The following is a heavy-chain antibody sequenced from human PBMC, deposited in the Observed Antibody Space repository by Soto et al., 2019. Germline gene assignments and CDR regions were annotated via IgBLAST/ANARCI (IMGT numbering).Heavy chain of an antibody. CDR3: AGEVGGTGLHF. CDR1: GGTFKNYG. J-gene: IGHJ4*02. D-gene: IGHD3-9*01. V-gene: IGHV1-69*12. CDR2: IIPMFGTA. Sequence: QVQLVQSGAEVKKPGSSVKVSCRTSGGTFKNYGFSWVRQAPGQGLEWMGGIIPMFGTANYGQIFQGRLTITADESMSTAYMELSSLKSEDTAVYYCAGEVGGTGLHFWGQGTLVIVSS.